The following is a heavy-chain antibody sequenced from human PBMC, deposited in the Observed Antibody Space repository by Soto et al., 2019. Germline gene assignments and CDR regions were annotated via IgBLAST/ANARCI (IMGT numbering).Heavy chain of an antibody. CDR3: AGIGRRIVVDLHRRDCWYFDL. D-gene: IGHD3-22*01. Sequence: QVQLQESGPGLVKPSETLSLTCSVSGGSISSYYWSWIRQPPGKGLEWIGYIYYSGSTNYNPSLKSRVTISVDTSKNQFSLKLSSVTAADTAVYYCAGIGRRIVVDLHRRDCWYFDLWGRGTLVTVSS. J-gene: IGHJ2*01. CDR1: GGSISSYY. V-gene: IGHV4-59*01. CDR2: IYYSGST.